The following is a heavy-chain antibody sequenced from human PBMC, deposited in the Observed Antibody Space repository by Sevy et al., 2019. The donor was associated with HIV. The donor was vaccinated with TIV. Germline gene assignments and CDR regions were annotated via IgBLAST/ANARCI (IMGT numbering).Heavy chain of an antibody. V-gene: IGHV3-15*07. J-gene: IGHJ4*02. CDR1: GFTFSNAW. CDR2: IRSKTDGGTT. D-gene: IGHD3-22*01. CDR3: TTIRSHYSDSSGYYRAFDD. Sequence: GGSLRLSCAASGFTFSNAWMNWVRQAPGKGLEWVGRIRSKTDGGTTDYAAPVKGRFTISREDSKNTQYLQMNSLKTEDTAVYYCTTIRSHYSDSSGYYRAFDDWGQGTLVTVSS.